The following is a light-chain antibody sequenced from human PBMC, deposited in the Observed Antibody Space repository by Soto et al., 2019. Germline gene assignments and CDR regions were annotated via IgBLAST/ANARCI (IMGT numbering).Light chain of an antibody. Sequence: QSVLTQPPSVYGTPGQRVTISCSGSSSNIGSNSVTWYQQCPGTAPRLLIHRNNQRPSGVPDRFSGSKSDTSASLAISGLQSDNEADYYCASWDDSLDGVVFGGGTQLTVL. J-gene: IGLJ3*02. CDR2: RNN. V-gene: IGLV1-44*01. CDR3: ASWDDSLDGVV. CDR1: SSNIGSNS.